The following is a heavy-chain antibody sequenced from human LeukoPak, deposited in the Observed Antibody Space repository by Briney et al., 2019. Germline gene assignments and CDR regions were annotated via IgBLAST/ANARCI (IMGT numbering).Heavy chain of an antibody. J-gene: IGHJ4*02. V-gene: IGHV3-30*03. CDR1: GFTFSDYY. CDR2: ISYDGSNK. CDR3: ARVAAAGKDYYFDY. D-gene: IGHD6-13*01. Sequence: SLRLSCAASGFTFSDYYMTWIRQAPGKGLEWVSVISYDGSNKYYADSVKGRFTISRDNSKNTLYLQMNSLRAEDTAVYYCARVAAAGKDYYFDYWGQGTLVTVSS.